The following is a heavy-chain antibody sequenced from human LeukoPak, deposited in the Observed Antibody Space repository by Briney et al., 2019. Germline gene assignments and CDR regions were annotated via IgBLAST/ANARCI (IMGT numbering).Heavy chain of an antibody. D-gene: IGHD6-19*01. CDR1: GFTFSSYS. V-gene: IGHV3-53*01. Sequence: SGGSLRFSCAASGFTFSSYSMNWVRQAPGKGLEWVSVIYRGGSTYYADSVKGRFTISRDNSKNTLYLQMNSLRAEDTAVYYCARDRLGSGSAYYFDYWGQGTLDTVSS. CDR2: IYRGGST. CDR3: ARDRLGSGSAYYFDY. J-gene: IGHJ4*02.